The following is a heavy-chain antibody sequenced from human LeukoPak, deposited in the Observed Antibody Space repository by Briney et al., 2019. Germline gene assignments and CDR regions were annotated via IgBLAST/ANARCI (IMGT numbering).Heavy chain of an antibody. V-gene: IGHV4-39*01. Sequence: PSETLSLTCSVSGGSVGDSSYYWAWIRQTPGKGLEWIGNIYYNGITHYSPSLKSRVTISVDISEEQFSLKLSSVTAADTAVYFCARGYRSGYQSIDYWGPGTLVTVSS. CDR3: ARGYRSGYQSIDY. CDR2: IYYNGIT. CDR1: GGSVGDSSYY. J-gene: IGHJ4*02. D-gene: IGHD3-22*01.